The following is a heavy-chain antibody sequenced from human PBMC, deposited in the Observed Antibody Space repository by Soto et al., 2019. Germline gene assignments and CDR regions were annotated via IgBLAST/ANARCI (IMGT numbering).Heavy chain of an antibody. CDR1: GGSISSYY. CDR2: IYYSGST. J-gene: IGHJ4*02. Sequence: SETLSLTCTVSGGSISSYYWSWIRQPPGKGLEWIGYIYYSGSTNYNPSLKSRVTVSVDTSKNQFSLKLSSVTAADTAVYYCARIAAAGSDYWGQGTLVTVSS. V-gene: IGHV4-59*08. CDR3: ARIAAAGSDY. D-gene: IGHD6-13*01.